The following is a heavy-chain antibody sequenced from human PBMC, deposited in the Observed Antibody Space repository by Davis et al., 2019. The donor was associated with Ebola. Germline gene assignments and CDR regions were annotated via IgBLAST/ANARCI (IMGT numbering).Heavy chain of an antibody. Sequence: GESLKISCAASGFTFSSYSMNWVRQAPGKGLEWVSSISSSSSYIYYADSVKGRFTISRDNAKNSLYLQMNSRRAEDTAVYYCARVGGSIVRGVIGYWGQGTLVTVSS. J-gene: IGHJ4*02. V-gene: IGHV3-21*01. D-gene: IGHD3-10*01. CDR1: GFTFSSYS. CDR2: ISSSSSYI. CDR3: ARVGGSIVRGVIGY.